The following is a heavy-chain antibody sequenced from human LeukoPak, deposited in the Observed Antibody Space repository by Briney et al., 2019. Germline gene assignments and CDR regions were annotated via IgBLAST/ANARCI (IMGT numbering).Heavy chain of an antibody. D-gene: IGHD2-8*01. CDR2: IYTSGST. CDR1: GGSISSYY. J-gene: IGHJ6*03. CDR3: ARDRNAPRYYYYYYMDV. V-gene: IGHV4-4*07. Sequence: SETLSLTCTVSGGSISSYYWSWIRQPAGKGLEWIGRIYTSGSTNYNPSLKSRVTMSVDTSKNQFSLKLSSVTAADTAVYYCARDRNAPRYYYYYYMDVWGKGTTVTISS.